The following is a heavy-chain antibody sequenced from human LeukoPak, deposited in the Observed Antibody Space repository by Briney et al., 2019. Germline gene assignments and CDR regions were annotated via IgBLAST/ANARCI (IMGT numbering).Heavy chain of an antibody. D-gene: IGHD2-2*02. CDR2: IRYDGSNK. J-gene: IGHJ4*02. V-gene: IGHV3-30*02. CDR3: ARGGGYCTGPSCYTFDY. Sequence: GGSLRLSCVGSGFTFSSYGMHWVRQAPGKGLEWVAFIRYDGSNKYYADSVKGRFTISRDNSKNTLYLQMNSLRAEDTTVFYCARGGGYCTGPSCYTFDYWGQGTLVTVSS. CDR1: GFTFSSYG.